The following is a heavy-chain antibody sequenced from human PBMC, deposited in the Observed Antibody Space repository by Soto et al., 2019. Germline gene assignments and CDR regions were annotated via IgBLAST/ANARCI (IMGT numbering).Heavy chain of an antibody. D-gene: IGHD3-22*01. CDR2: IGTAGDT. V-gene: IGHV3-13*01. J-gene: IGHJ4*02. Sequence: GGSLRLSCAASGFTFSSYDMHWVRQATGKGLEWVSAIGTAGDTYYPGSVKGRFTISRENAKNYLYLQMNSLRAEDTAAYYCAKDWGYYDSSGSPAADYWGQGTLVTVSS. CDR3: AKDWGYYDSSGSPAADY. CDR1: GFTFSSYD.